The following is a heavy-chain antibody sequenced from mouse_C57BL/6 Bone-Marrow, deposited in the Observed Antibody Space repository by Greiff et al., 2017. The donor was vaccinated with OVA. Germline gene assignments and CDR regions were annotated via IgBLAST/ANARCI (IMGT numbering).Heavy chain of an antibody. Sequence: VESGGGLVKPGGSLKLSCAASGFTFSSYAMSWVRQTPEKRLEWVATISDGGSYTYYPDNVKGRFTISRDNAKNNLYLQMSHLKSEDTAMYYCARADGYYLAWFAYWGQGTLVTVSA. CDR1: GFTFSSYA. V-gene: IGHV5-4*01. CDR2: ISDGGSYT. J-gene: IGHJ3*01. D-gene: IGHD2-3*01. CDR3: ARADGYYLAWFAY.